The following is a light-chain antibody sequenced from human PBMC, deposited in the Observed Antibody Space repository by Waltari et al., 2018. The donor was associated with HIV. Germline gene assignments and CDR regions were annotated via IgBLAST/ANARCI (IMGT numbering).Light chain of an antibody. V-gene: IGKV2D-29*01. CDR3: MQSIQVPIT. CDR1: QSLLHCDGKTY. Sequence: DIVMTQSPLSLSVTPGQPASISCKSSQSLLHCDGKTYLYWYLQKPGQPPQRLIAEISNRISGVPDSFSGSGSETDYTRQISRVGADDVVGDDCMQSIQVPITVGQGTRLDIK. J-gene: IGKJ5*01. CDR2: EIS.